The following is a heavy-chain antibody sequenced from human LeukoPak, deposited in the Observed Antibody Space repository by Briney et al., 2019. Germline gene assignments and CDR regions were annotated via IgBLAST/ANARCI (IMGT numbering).Heavy chain of an antibody. Sequence: GGSLRLSCAASGFTFSSYWMHWVRQAPGKGLVWVSRINSDGSSTSYADSVKGRFTISRDNAKNTLYLQMNSPRAEDTAVYYCAREGYSYAFDYWGQGTLVTVSS. D-gene: IGHD5-18*01. CDR1: GFTFSSYW. J-gene: IGHJ4*02. CDR2: INSDGSST. CDR3: AREGYSYAFDY. V-gene: IGHV3-74*01.